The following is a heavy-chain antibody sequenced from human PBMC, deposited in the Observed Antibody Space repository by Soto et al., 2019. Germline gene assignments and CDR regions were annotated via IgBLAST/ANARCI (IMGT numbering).Heavy chain of an antibody. CDR3: AKEPVGPDWYFDL. CDR1: GFTFSNYA. CDR2: VSYDGDNE. J-gene: IGHJ2*01. Sequence: HPGGSLRLSCAASGFTFSNYAMHWVRQAPGKGLEWVAIVSYDGDNEYYADSVRGRFFISRDNSRNTLYLQTSSLRHEDTAVYYCAKEPVGPDWYFDLWGRGTLVTVSS. V-gene: IGHV3-30*18.